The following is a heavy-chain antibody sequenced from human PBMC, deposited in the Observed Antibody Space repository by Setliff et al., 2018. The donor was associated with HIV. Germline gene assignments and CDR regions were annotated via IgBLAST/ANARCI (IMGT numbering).Heavy chain of an antibody. V-gene: IGHV1-8*02. D-gene: IGHD2-15*01. CDR2: ISPNSDNT. Sequence: ASVKVSCKASGYTFTDYFLHWVRQAPGQGLEWMGWISPNSDNTAYAQKFQGRLTMTRNTSTGTVYMELSSLRSEDTAVYYCARIGRTPYYYYYMDVWGKGTTVTVSS. CDR3: ARIGRTPYYYYYMDV. CDR1: GYTFTDYF. J-gene: IGHJ6*03.